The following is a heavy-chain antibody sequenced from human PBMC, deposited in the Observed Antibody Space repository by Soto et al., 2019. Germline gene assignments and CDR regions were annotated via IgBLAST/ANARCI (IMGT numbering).Heavy chain of an antibody. D-gene: IGHD6-19*01. J-gene: IGHJ4*02. CDR2: INAGNGNT. CDR3: ARVRLIAVAGTGFDY. V-gene: IGHV1-3*01. CDR1: GYTFTSYA. Sequence: QVQLVQSGAEVKKPGASVKVSCKASGYTFTSYAMHWVRQAPGQRLEWMGWINAGNGNTKYSQKFQGRVTITRDTSASTAYMERGSLRSEDTAVYYCARVRLIAVAGTGFDYWGQGTLVTVSS.